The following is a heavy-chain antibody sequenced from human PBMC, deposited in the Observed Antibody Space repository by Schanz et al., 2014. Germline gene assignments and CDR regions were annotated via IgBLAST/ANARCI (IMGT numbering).Heavy chain of an antibody. CDR1: GYTFTSYY. CDR2: INPSGGST. Sequence: QVQLVQSGAEVKKPGASVKVSCKASGYTFTSYYMHWVRQAPGQGLEWMGIINPSGGSTSYAQKCQGRVTMTRDTSTSTVYMELSSLRSEDTAVYYCARDHTTESYYSAGPPIDYWGQGTLLTVSS. V-gene: IGHV1-46*01. D-gene: IGHD1-26*01. CDR3: ARDHTTESYYSAGPPIDY. J-gene: IGHJ4*02.